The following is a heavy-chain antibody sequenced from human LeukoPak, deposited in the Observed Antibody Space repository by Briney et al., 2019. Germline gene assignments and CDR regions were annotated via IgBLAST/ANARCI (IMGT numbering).Heavy chain of an antibody. CDR2: MNPNSGNT. CDR1: GGTFSSYA. CDR3: ASITMVRGVIRDWFDP. D-gene: IGHD3-10*01. Sequence: ASVKVSCKASGGTFSSYAINWVRQATGQGLEWMGWMNPNSGNTGYAQKFQGRVTMTRNTSISTAYMELSSLRSEDTAVYYCASITMVRGVIRDWFDPWGQGTLVTVSS. J-gene: IGHJ5*02. V-gene: IGHV1-8*02.